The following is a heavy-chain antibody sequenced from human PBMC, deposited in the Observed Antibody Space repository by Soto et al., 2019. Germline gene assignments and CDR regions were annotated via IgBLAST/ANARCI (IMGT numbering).Heavy chain of an antibody. J-gene: IGHJ6*03. CDR1: GGSFSGYY. V-gene: IGHV4-34*01. D-gene: IGHD2-15*01. CDR2: INHSGST. CDR3: ARGIGYCSGGSCYSEGYYYYYYYMDV. Sequence: PSETLSLTCAVYGGSFSGYYWSWIRQPPGKGLEWIGEINHSGSTNYNPSLKSRVTISVDTSKNQFSLKLSSVTAADTAVYYCARGIGYCSGGSCYSEGYYYYYYYMDVWGKGTTVTVSS.